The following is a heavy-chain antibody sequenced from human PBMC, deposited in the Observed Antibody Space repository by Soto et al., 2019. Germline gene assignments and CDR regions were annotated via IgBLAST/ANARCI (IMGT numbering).Heavy chain of an antibody. CDR3: ARDRTRYYYGSGSYSLNYYYYGMDV. CDR2: IYYSGST. Sequence: SETLSLTCTVSGGSISSYYWSWIRQPPGKGLEWIGYIYYSGSTNYNPSLKSRVTISVDTSKNQFSLKLSSVTAADTAVYYCARDRTRYYYGSGSYSLNYYYYGMDVWGQGTTVTVSS. V-gene: IGHV4-59*01. D-gene: IGHD3-10*01. J-gene: IGHJ6*02. CDR1: GGSISSYY.